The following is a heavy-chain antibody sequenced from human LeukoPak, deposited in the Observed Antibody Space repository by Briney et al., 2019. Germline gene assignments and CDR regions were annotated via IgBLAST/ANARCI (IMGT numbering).Heavy chain of an antibody. CDR3: ARQASEFTAVAGHFDY. V-gene: IGHV5-51*01. CDR1: GYSFTSYW. J-gene: IGHJ4*02. Sequence: GESLKISCKGSGYSFTSYWIGWVRQMPGKGLEWMGIIYPGDSDTRYSPSFQGQVTISADKSISTAYLQWSSLKASDTAMYYCARQASEFTAVAGHFDYWGQGTLVTVSS. D-gene: IGHD6-19*01. CDR2: IYPGDSDT.